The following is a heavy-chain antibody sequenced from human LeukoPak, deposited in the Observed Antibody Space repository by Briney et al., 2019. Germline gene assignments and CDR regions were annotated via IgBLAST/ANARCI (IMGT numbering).Heavy chain of an antibody. CDR2: INWNGGST. Sequence: GGSLRLSCAASGLTFDDRGMSWVRQAPGKGLELVSGINWNGGSTAYADSVKGRFTISRDNAKKSLYLQMNSLRGEDTALYYCAREYAALGFDIWGQGTMVTVSS. CDR3: AREYAALGFDI. V-gene: IGHV3-20*04. CDR1: GLTFDDRG. J-gene: IGHJ3*02. D-gene: IGHD7-27*01.